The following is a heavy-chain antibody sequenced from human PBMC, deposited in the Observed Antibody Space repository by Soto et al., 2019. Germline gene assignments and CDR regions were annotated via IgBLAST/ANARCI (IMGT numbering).Heavy chain of an antibody. Sequence: GESMKISCKGPGYSFTSYWIGWVCQMPGKDLEWMGIIYPGDSDTRYSPSFQGQVTISADKSISTAYLQWSSLKASDTAMYYCAIHAISAAVQGYYYYYYMDFCCKGTSGTVS. CDR2: IYPGDSDT. J-gene: IGHJ6*03. V-gene: IGHV5-51*01. D-gene: IGHD6-13*01. CDR1: GYSFTSYW. CDR3: AIHAISAAVQGYYYYYYMDF.